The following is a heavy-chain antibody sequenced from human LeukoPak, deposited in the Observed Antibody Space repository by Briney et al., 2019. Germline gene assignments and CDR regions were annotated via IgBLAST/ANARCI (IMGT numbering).Heavy chain of an antibody. Sequence: SGPTLVNPTQTLTLTCTFSGFSLSTSGVGVGWIRQPPGKALEWLALIYWNDDKRYSPSLKSRLTITKDTSKNQVVLTMTNMDPVDTATYYCAQRRLIAAAGTLSFDPWGQGTLVTVSS. CDR1: GFSLSTSGVG. D-gene: IGHD6-13*01. CDR2: IYWNDDK. CDR3: AQRRLIAAAGTLSFDP. V-gene: IGHV2-5*01. J-gene: IGHJ5*02.